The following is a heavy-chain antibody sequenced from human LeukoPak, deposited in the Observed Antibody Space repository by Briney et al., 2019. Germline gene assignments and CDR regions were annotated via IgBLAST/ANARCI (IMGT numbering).Heavy chain of an antibody. J-gene: IGHJ4*02. CDR1: GYTFTGYY. V-gene: IGHV1-46*01. CDR2: INPSGGST. D-gene: IGHD4-23*01. CDR3: ARRRGKAYGGLDY. Sequence: ASVKVSCKASGYTFTGYYMHWVRQAPGQGLEWMGWINPSGGSTSYAQKFQGRVTMTRDMSTSTVYMELSSLRSEDTAVYYCARRRGKAYGGLDYWGQGTLVSVSS.